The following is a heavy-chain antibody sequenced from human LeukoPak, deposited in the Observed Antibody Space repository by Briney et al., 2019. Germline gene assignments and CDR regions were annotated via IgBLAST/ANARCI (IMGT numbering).Heavy chain of an antibody. Sequence: QPGGSLRLSCAAFGFTFSSYAMSWVRQAPGKGLEWVSAISGSGGSTYYADSVKGRFTISRDNSKNTLYLQMNSLRAEDTAVYYCARIPAYTTVAGTRVEDYWGQGTLVTVSS. CDR2: ISGSGGST. V-gene: IGHV3-23*01. J-gene: IGHJ4*02. CDR3: ARIPAYTTVAGTRVEDY. CDR1: GFTFSSYA. D-gene: IGHD6-19*01.